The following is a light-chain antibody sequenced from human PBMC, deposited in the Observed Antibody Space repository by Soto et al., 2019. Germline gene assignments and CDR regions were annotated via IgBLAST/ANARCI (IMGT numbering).Light chain of an antibody. CDR3: CSYAASSTYV. Sequence: QSALTQPASVSGSPGQSITISCTGTSSDVGSYNLVSWYQQHPGKAPKLMIYEVSKRPSGVSNRFSGSKSGNTASLTISELQAEDEADYYCCSYAASSTYVFGTGTKITV. J-gene: IGLJ1*01. CDR1: SSDVGSYNL. V-gene: IGLV2-23*02. CDR2: EVS.